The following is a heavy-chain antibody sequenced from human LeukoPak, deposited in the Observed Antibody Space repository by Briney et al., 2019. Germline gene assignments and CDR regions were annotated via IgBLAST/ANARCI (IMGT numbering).Heavy chain of an antibody. CDR2: ISAYNGNT. J-gene: IGHJ6*02. CDR3: ARDQYCSGGSCYFSHYYGMDV. D-gene: IGHD2-15*01. CDR1: GYTFTSYG. V-gene: IGHV1-18*01. Sequence: ASVKVSCKASGYTFTSYGISWVRQAPGQGLEWMGWISAYNGNTNYAQKLQGRVTMTTDTSTSAAYMKLRSLRYDDTAVYYCARDQYCSGGSCYFSHYYGMDVWGQGTTVTVSS.